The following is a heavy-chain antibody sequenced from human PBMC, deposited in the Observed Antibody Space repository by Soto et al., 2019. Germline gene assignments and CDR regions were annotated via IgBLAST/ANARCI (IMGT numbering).Heavy chain of an antibody. CDR1: GGSVSSASYY. Sequence: SETLSLTCTVSGGSVSSASYYWTWIRQSPGKGLEWIGYIYYTGSTNYNPSLKSRVTISVDTSKNLFSLKLTSVTAADTAVYYCARDIRGYSRAFDYWGQGNMVTVSS. D-gene: IGHD5-18*01. V-gene: IGHV4-61*01. J-gene: IGHJ4*02. CDR2: IYYTGST. CDR3: ARDIRGYSRAFDY.